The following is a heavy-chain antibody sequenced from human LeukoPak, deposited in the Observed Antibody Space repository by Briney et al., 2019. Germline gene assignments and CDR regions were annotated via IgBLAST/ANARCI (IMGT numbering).Heavy chain of an antibody. CDR1: GFTFNNYW. CDR2: ISSSGSTI. J-gene: IGHJ4*02. Sequence: SGGSLRLSCAASGFTFNNYWMNWVRQAPGKGLEWVSYISSSGSTIYYADSVKGRFTISRDNAKNSLYLQMNSLRAEDTAVYYCARDGAVAFRYWGQGTLVTVSS. CDR3: ARDGAVAFRY. D-gene: IGHD6-19*01. V-gene: IGHV3-48*04.